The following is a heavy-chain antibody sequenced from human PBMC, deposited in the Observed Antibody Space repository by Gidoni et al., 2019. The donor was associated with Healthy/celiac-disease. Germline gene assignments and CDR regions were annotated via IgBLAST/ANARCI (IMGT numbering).Heavy chain of an antibody. Sequence: EVQLLESGGGLVQPGGALRLSCEASGFIFSSYAMSWVRQAPGKGLEWVSAISGSGGSTYYADSVKGRFTISRDNSKNTLYLQMNSLRAEDTAVYYCAKATVVPAARFWDYWGQGTLVTVSS. CDR1: GFIFSSYA. CDR2: ISGSGGST. D-gene: IGHD2-2*01. CDR3: AKATVVPAARFWDY. V-gene: IGHV3-23*01. J-gene: IGHJ4*02.